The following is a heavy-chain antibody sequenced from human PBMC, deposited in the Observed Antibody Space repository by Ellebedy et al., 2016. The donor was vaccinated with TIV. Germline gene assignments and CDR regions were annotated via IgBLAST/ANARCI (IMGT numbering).Heavy chain of an antibody. V-gene: IGHV4-39*01. D-gene: IGHD2-21*02. CDR1: GDSISSTNYF. Sequence: MPGGSLRLSCVVSGDSISSTNYFWGWIRQPPGKGLEWIGSLNYGGESYFDPSFKSRVTLSADTSKNQFSLNLRTVTAADTAVYYCARTDPWQPIDDWGQGILVSVSS. CDR3: ARTDPWQPIDD. J-gene: IGHJ4*02. CDR2: LNYGGES.